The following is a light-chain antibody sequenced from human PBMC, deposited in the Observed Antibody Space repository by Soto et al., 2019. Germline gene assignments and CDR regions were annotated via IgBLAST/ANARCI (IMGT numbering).Light chain of an antibody. V-gene: IGKV1-39*01. CDR3: QQYASSPWT. Sequence: DIQMTQAPSSLSGSVGDSVIITCRASQSITNYLNWYQHKPGKAPKLLIYAASSLQSGVPSRFSGSGSCTDFTLTISRLEPEDFAVYYCQQYASSPWTLGQGTKVDIK. CDR2: AAS. J-gene: IGKJ1*01. CDR1: QSITNY.